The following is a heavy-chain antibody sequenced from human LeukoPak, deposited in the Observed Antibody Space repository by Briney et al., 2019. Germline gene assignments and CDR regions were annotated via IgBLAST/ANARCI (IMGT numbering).Heavy chain of an antibody. V-gene: IGHV1-69*04. Sequence: ASVTVSCKASGGTFSSYAISWVRQAPGQGLEWMGRIIPILGIANYAQKFQGRVTMTEDTSTDTAYMELSSLRSEDTAVYYCATVSIFRYFQHWGQGTLVTVSS. D-gene: IGHD3-3*01. J-gene: IGHJ1*01. CDR2: IIPILGIA. CDR1: GGTFSSYA. CDR3: ATVSIFRYFQH.